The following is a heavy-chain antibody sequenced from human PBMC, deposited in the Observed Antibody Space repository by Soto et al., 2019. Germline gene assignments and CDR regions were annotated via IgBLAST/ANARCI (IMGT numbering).Heavy chain of an antibody. CDR3: ARAGDYYYYYYMDV. CDR2: ISSNGGST. Sequence: PGGSLRLSCAASGFTFSSYAMHCVRQAPGKGLEYVSAISSNGGSTYYANSVKGRFTISRDNSKNTLYLQMGSLRAEDMAVYYCARAGDYYYYYYMDVWGKGTTVTVSS. J-gene: IGHJ6*03. D-gene: IGHD2-21*02. CDR1: GFTFSSYA. V-gene: IGHV3-64*01.